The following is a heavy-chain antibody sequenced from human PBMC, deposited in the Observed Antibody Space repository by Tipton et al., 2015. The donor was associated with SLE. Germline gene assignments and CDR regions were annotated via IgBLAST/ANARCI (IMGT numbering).Heavy chain of an antibody. V-gene: IGHV4-4*07. J-gene: IGHJ4*02. Sequence: TLSLTCTVSDGSISDYYWTWIRQPAGEGLEWIGRMYASGSTNYNPSLRSRAAMSVDASKSHFSLKLTSVTAADTAVYYRARDSPSVVGTFDSWGQGTLVIVS. CDR2: MYASGST. CDR1: DGSISDYY. CDR3: ARDSPSVVGTFDS. D-gene: IGHD6-19*01.